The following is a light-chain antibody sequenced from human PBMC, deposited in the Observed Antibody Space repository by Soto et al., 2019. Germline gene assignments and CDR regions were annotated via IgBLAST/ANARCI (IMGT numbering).Light chain of an antibody. CDR1: QGISSA. J-gene: IGKJ1*01. V-gene: IGKV1D-13*01. CDR2: DAS. Sequence: AIPLTQSPSSLSASVGDRVTITCRASQGISSALAWYQQKPGKAPKLLIYDASSLESGVPSRFSGSGSGTDFTLTISSLQPEDFATYYCQQYRDWPETFGQGTKVEIK. CDR3: QQYRDWPET.